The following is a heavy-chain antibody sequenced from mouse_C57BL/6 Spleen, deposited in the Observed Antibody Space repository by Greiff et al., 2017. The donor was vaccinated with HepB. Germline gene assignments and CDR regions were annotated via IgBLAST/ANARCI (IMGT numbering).Heavy chain of an antibody. CDR2: IYPRDGST. D-gene: IGHD1-1*01. Sequence: VKLMESDAELVKPGASVKISCKVSGYTFTDHTIHWMKQRPEQGLEWIGYIYPRDGSTKYNEKFKGKATLTADKSSSTAYMQLNSLTSEDSAVYFCARGGPTVSYYFDYWGQGTTLTVSS. CDR1: GYTFTDHT. CDR3: ARGGPTVSYYFDY. J-gene: IGHJ2*01. V-gene: IGHV1-78*01.